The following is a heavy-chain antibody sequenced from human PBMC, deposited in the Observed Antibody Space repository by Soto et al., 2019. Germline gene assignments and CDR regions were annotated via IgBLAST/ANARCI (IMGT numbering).Heavy chain of an antibody. CDR1: GYIFTDYC. CDR3: ATTPRSRLHRFDP. V-gene: IGHV1-69-2*01. CDR2: VDPEDGET. J-gene: IGHJ5*02. Sequence: EVQLVQSGAEVKKPGATVKISCKVSGYIFTDYCMHWVQQAPGKGLEWMGLVDPEDGETIYAEKFQGRLTITADTSTETAYMELSSLRSEDTAVYYCATTPRSRLHRFDPWGQGTLVTVSS.